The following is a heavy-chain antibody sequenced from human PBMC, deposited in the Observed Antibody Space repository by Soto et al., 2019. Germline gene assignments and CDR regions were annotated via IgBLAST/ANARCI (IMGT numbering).Heavy chain of an antibody. Sequence: QITLKESGPTLVRPTQTLTLTCTFSGFSLSTTGMGVGWVRQPPGKALEWLALIFWDDDQRYSPSLKTRLTITKDTSKNQVVLTLTNLDPVDTATYFCVHSQSFGLWFYWGQGTLVTVSS. CDR2: IFWDDDQ. J-gene: IGHJ4*02. V-gene: IGHV2-5*02. D-gene: IGHD3-10*01. CDR1: GFSLSTTGMG. CDR3: VHSQSFGLWFY.